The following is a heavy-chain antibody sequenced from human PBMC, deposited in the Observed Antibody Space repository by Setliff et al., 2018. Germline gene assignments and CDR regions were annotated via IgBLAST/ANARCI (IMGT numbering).Heavy chain of an antibody. Sequence: PSETLSLTCTVSGGSISSGTYYWSWIRQPAGKGLEWIGRIYTSGSTNYNSSLKSRVTISVDTSKNQFSLKLSSVTAADTAVYYCAREGEIWFGELLPWGMDVWGQGTTVTVSS. CDR3: AREGEIWFGELLPWGMDV. D-gene: IGHD3-10*01. CDR1: GGSISSGTYY. V-gene: IGHV4-61*02. J-gene: IGHJ6*02. CDR2: IYTSGST.